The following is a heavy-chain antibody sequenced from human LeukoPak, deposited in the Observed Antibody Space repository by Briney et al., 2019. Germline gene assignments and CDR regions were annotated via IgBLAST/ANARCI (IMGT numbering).Heavy chain of an antibody. Sequence: PSETLSLTCTVSGGSISSGYWMWLRQPAGKGLEWIGRIYTSGGTRYNPSLRGRVTMSAVTSKNQFSLKLSSVTAAGTAVYYCARGIRVTASLLSVGFYFDDWGQGTLVTVSS. CDR3: ARGIRVTASLLSVGFYFDD. V-gene: IGHV4-4*07. CDR1: GGSISSGY. J-gene: IGHJ4*02. CDR2: IYTSGGT. D-gene: IGHD2-21*02.